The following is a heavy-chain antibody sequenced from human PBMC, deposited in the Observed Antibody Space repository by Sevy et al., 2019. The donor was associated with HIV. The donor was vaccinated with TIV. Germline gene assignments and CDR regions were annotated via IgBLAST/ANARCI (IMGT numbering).Heavy chain of an antibody. D-gene: IGHD2-21*02. CDR1: GFTFNSYG. J-gene: IGHJ4*02. CDR2: IWYDGTNK. CDR3: ARKMELLVPDY. Sequence: GGSLRLSCAASGFTFNSYGMHWVRQAPGKGLEWVAVIWYDGTNKEYADSVKGRFTISRDNSKNSLYLQMNSLRAEDTAVYYCARKMELLVPDYWGQGTLVTVSS. V-gene: IGHV3-33*01.